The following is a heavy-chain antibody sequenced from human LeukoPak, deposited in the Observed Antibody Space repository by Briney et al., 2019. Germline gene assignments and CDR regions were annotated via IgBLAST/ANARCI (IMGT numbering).Heavy chain of an antibody. D-gene: IGHD1-14*01. CDR3: IVVVEPPDSDGFDV. Sequence: GGSLRLPCAASGFTFGNSWVHWVRQAPGKGLVWVSLINADGSTTSYADSVKGRFTISRDNARNTLSLEMNSLTIEDTAVYYCIVVVEPPDSDGFDVWGQGTKITVSS. CDR1: GFTFGNSW. J-gene: IGHJ3*01. CDR2: INADGSTT. V-gene: IGHV3-74*01.